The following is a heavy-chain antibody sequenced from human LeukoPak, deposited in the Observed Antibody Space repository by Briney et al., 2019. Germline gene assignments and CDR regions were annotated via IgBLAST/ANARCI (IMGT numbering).Heavy chain of an antibody. J-gene: IGHJ4*02. V-gene: IGHV3-30*03. CDR2: IIYDGYYK. Sequence: PGRSLRLSCAASGFSFNNYGMHWVRQAPGKGLEWVALIIYDGYYKYYADSVKGRFTISRDDSKNTLYLQMNSLRAEDTAVYYCARDFELSHWGQGTLVTVSS. CDR1: GFSFNNYG. CDR3: ARDFELSH. D-gene: IGHD3-16*02.